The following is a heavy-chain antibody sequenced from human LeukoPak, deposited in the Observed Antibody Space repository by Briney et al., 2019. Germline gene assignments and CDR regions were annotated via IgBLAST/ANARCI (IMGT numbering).Heavy chain of an antibody. CDR3: ARDPTYYYGSGSSTAKNWFDP. V-gene: IGHV3-7*01. Sequence: GGSLRLSCAASGFTFSSYWMSWVRQAPGKGLEWVANIKQDGSEKYYVDSVKGRFTISRDNAKNSLYLQMNSLRAEDTAVYYCARDPTYYYGSGSSTAKNWFDPWGQGTLVTVSS. D-gene: IGHD3-10*01. J-gene: IGHJ5*02. CDR2: IKQDGSEK. CDR1: GFTFSSYW.